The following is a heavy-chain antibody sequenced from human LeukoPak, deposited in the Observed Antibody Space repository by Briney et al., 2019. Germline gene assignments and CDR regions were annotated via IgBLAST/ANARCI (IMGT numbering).Heavy chain of an antibody. CDR3: AKAGEVGATYYFDY. CDR2: ISGSGGST. D-gene: IGHD1-26*01. Sequence: GGSLRLSCAASGFTFSSYGMSWVRQAPGKGLEWVSTISGSGGSTYYADSVKGRFTISRDNSKNTLYLQMNSLRAEDTAVYYFAKAGEVGATYYFDYWGQGTLVTVSS. CDR1: GFTFSSYG. V-gene: IGHV3-23*01. J-gene: IGHJ4*02.